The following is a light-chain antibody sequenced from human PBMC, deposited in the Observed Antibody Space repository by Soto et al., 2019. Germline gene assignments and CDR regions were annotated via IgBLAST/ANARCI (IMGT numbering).Light chain of an antibody. J-gene: IGLJ2*01. CDR1: SSNIGSNY. CDR2: RNN. V-gene: IGLV1-47*01. CDR3: AAWDDSLSGVV. Sequence: QSVLTQSPSASGTPGQRVTISCSGSSSNIGSNYVYWYQQLPGTVPQLLIYRNNERPSGVPDRFSGSKSGTSASLAISGLRSEDEADYYCAAWDDSLSGVVFGGGTKVTVL.